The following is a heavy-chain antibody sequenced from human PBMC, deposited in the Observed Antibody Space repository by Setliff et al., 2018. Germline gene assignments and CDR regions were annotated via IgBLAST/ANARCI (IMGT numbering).Heavy chain of an antibody. V-gene: IGHV4-61*02. CDR3: ARGRGYSYGSTFHCYSGMDV. Sequence: PSETLSLTCTVSGGSISSGSYYWIWIRQRDGKGLEWIGLIYSRGSTNNNPTIKSRVTISVDTTKNHFSLKLSSVTAAATAVYYCARGRGYSYGSTFHCYSGMDVWGQGTMVTV. D-gene: IGHD5-18*01. CDR2: IYSRGST. J-gene: IGHJ6*02. CDR1: GGSISSGSYY.